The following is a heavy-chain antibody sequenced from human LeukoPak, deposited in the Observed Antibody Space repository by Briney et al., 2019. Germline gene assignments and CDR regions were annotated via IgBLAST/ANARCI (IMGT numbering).Heavy chain of an antibody. CDR1: GYTFTSYA. CDR3: ARFTPRLSREKFDY. J-gene: IGHJ4*02. CDR2: ISPYIGNT. D-gene: IGHD3-3*02. Sequence: ASVKVSCKASGYTFTSYAMHWVRQAPGQGLEWMGWISPYIGNTYYSQKLQGRVTMTTDTSTTTAYMELRSLRSDDTGVYYCARFTPRLSREKFDYWGQGTLVTVSS. V-gene: IGHV1-18*01.